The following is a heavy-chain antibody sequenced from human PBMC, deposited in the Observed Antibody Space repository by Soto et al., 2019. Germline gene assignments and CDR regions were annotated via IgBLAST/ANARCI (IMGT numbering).Heavy chain of an antibody. CDR3: ARDRLMATAGTARHYFGLDV. V-gene: IGHV4-31*03. Sequence: SETLSLTCTVSGGSIRSGGYYWSWVRQNPRRGLEWIGNIYYSGNTYYNPSLKSRLTISVDTSKNQFSLNLSSVTSADTAVYYCARDRLMATAGTARHYFGLDVWGQGTTVTVSS. CDR1: GGSIRSGGYY. D-gene: IGHD5-18*01. CDR2: IYYSGNT. J-gene: IGHJ6*02.